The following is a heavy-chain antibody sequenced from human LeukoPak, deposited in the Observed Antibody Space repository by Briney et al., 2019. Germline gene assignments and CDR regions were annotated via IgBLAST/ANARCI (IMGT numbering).Heavy chain of an antibody. CDR1: HYSINDGYY. V-gene: IGHV4-38-2*02. CDR3: ARDLTSSSSYYYYYMDV. D-gene: IGHD6-6*01. J-gene: IGHJ6*03. CDR2: IYHSGST. Sequence: PSETLSLTCTVSHYSINDGYYWGWIRQPPGKGLEWIGSIYHSGSTYYNPSLKSRVTISVDTSKNQFSLKLSSVTAADTAVYYCARDLTSSSSYYYYYMDVWGKGTTVTVSS.